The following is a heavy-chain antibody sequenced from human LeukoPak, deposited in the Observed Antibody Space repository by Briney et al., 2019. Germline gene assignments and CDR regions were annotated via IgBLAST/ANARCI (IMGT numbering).Heavy chain of an antibody. V-gene: IGHV1-8*01. Sequence: PGASVKVSCKASGYTFTSYDINWVRQATGQGLEWMGWMNPNSGNTGYAQKFQSRLTMTRNTSISTAYLELSSLSSEDTAVYYCARAPSWSGFYVGYYFDYWGQGTLVTVSS. CDR2: MNPNSGNT. CDR3: ARAPSWSGFYVGYYFDY. J-gene: IGHJ4*02. D-gene: IGHD3-3*01. CDR1: GYTFTSYD.